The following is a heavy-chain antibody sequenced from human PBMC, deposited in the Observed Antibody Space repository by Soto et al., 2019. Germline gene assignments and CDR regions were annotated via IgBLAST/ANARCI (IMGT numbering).Heavy chain of an antibody. J-gene: IGHJ4*02. V-gene: IGHV4-34*01. Sequence: ETLSLTCAVYGGAFSGYYWSWIRQPPGKGLEWIGEINHSGSTNYNPSLKSRVTISVDTSKNQFSLKLSSVTAADTAVYYCARKVSFPFDYWGQGTLVTVSS. CDR2: INHSGST. D-gene: IGHD1-20*01. CDR1: GGAFSGYY. CDR3: ARKVSFPFDY.